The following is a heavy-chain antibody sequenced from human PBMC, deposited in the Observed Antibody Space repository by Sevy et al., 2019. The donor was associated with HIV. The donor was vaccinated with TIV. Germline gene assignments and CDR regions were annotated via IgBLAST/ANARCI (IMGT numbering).Heavy chain of an antibody. J-gene: IGHJ6*02. V-gene: IGHV4-59*08. CDR2: IYYSGSI. CDR3: ARHEDCSSTSCYRGEWYYYYGMDV. CDR1: GGSISSYY. Sequence: SETLSLTCTVSGGSISSYYWSWIRQPPGKGLEWIGYIYYSGSINYNPSLKSRVTISVDTSKNQFSLKLSSVTAADTAVYYCARHEDCSSTSCYRGEWYYYYGMDVWGQGTTVTVSS. D-gene: IGHD2-2*02.